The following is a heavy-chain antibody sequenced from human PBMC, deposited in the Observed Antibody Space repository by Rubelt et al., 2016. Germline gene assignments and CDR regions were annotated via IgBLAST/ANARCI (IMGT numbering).Heavy chain of an antibody. CDR2: INHSGST. V-gene: IGHV4-34*01. J-gene: IGHJ5*02. CDR1: GGSFSGYY. Sequence: QVQLQQWGAGLLKPSETLSLTCAVYGGSFSGYYWSWIRQPPGKGLEWIGEINHSGSTNYNPSLKCRVTQSVEPSKNQFSLKLGSVTAAETAVYYCARHQYSSRYTGFDPWGQGTLVTVSS. D-gene: IGHD6-13*01. CDR3: ARHQYSSRYTGFDP.